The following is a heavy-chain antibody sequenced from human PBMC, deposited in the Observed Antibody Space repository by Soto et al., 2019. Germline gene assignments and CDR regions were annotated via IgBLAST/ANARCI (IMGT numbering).Heavy chain of an antibody. D-gene: IGHD5-18*01. CDR1: GGTFSSYA. CDR3: ARGWILRTVIVY. V-gene: IGHV1-69*13. J-gene: IGHJ4*02. Sequence: SVKVSCKASGGTFSSYAISWVRQAPGQGLEWMGGIIPIFGTANYAQKFQGRVTITADESTSTAYMELSSLRSEDTAVFYCARGWILRTVIVYWGQGTLVTVSS. CDR2: IIPIFGTA.